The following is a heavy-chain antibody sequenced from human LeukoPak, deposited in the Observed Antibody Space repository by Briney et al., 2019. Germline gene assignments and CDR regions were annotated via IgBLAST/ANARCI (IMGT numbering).Heavy chain of an antibody. V-gene: IGHV4-34*01. CDR2: INHSGST. J-gene: IGHJ6*03. CDR1: GGSFSGYY. CDR3: ARAGLDFWSRYVDYYYYMDV. Sequence: SETLSLTCAVYGGSFSGYYWSWIPQRPGKGLEWIGEINHSGSTNYNPSLKSRVTISVDTSKNQFSLKLSSVTAADTAVYYCARAGLDFWSRYVDYYYYMDVWGKGTTVTVSS. D-gene: IGHD3-3*01.